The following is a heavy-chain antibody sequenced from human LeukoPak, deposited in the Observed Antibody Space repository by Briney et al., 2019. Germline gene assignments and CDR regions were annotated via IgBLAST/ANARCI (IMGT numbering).Heavy chain of an antibody. J-gene: IGHJ4*02. D-gene: IGHD2/OR15-2a*01. Sequence: SETLCLTCNVSGVSVSTSHWNWIRQRPGKGLEWIGCLSYTGKTDYNPSLKSRVSISLGSSNNHFSLKLTSVTAADTAVYYCSEGYFEPFDHWGQGILVSVSS. V-gene: IGHV4-59*02. CDR2: LSYTGKT. CDR1: GVSVSTSH. CDR3: SEGYFEPFDH.